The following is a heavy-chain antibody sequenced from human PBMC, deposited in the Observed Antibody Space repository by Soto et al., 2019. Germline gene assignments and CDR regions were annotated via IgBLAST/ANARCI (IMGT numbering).Heavy chain of an antibody. Sequence: QVQLVQSGAEVKKPGSSVKVSCKASGGTFSSYAISWVRQAPGQGLEWMGWMNPNSGNTGYAQKFQGRVTMTRNTSISTAYMELSSLRSEDTAVYYCAREHRYSSSWYQATSYYYYGMDVWGQGTTVTVSS. CDR1: GGTFSSYA. CDR2: MNPNSGNT. V-gene: IGHV1-8*02. J-gene: IGHJ6*02. D-gene: IGHD6-13*01. CDR3: AREHRYSSSWYQATSYYYYGMDV.